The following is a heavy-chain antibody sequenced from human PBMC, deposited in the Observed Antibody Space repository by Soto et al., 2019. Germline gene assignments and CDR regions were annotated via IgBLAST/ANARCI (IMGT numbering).Heavy chain of an antibody. CDR1: AGYLERSTNF. CDR3: ASSTFFSDRLGYHWRNLDS. CDR2: ITCSGAS. D-gene: IGHD3-22*01. Sequence: SETLSLTCTVSAGYLERSTNFWNWIRPPPGKGLEWIGNITCSGASNPNPALKSRTTPSLDTINNQCALTQTSVTAENTAMYDCASSTFFSDRLGYHWRNLDSWGQGTLVTVSS. V-gene: IGHV4-61*01. J-gene: IGHJ4*02.